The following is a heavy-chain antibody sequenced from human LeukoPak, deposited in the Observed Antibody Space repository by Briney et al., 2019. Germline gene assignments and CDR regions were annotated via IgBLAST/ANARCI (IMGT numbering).Heavy chain of an antibody. D-gene: IGHD6-13*01. V-gene: IGHV3-30*18. J-gene: IGHJ6*03. Sequence: GGSLRLSCAASGFSFSSYAMSWVRQAPGKGLEWVAVISYDGSNKYYADSVKGRFTISRDNSKNTLYLQMNSLRAEDTAVYYCAKGGQIAAAYYMDVWGKGTTVTVSS. CDR2: ISYDGSNK. CDR1: GFSFSSYA. CDR3: AKGGQIAAAYYMDV.